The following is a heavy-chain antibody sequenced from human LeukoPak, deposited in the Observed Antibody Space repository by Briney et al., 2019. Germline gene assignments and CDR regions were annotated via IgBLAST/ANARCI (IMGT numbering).Heavy chain of an antibody. Sequence: AGGSLRLSCAASGFTFSSYEMSWVRQAPGKGLEWVSYISSSGSSIYYADSVKGRFTISRDNAKNSLYLQMNSLRAEDTAVHYCARMMAGRGFDYWGQGTLVTVSS. CDR2: ISSSGSSI. CDR1: GFTFSSYE. V-gene: IGHV3-48*03. CDR3: ARMMAGRGFDY. J-gene: IGHJ4*02. D-gene: IGHD5-24*01.